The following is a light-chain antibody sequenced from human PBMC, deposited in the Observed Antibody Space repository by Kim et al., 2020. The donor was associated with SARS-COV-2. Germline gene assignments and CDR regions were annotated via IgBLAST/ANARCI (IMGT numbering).Light chain of an antibody. CDR1: SSDVGGYNY. J-gene: IGLJ3*02. Sequence: GQSITISCTGTSSDVGGYNYVSWYQQHPGKAPKLMIYDVSNRPSGVSNRFSGSTSGNTASLTISGLQAEDEADYYCSSYTSSSTWVFGGGTQLTVL. CDR3: SSYTSSSTWV. V-gene: IGLV2-14*03. CDR2: DVS.